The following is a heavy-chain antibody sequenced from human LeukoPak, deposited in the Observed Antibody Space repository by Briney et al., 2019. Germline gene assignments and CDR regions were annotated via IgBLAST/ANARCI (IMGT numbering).Heavy chain of an antibody. CDR1: GGSISSYY. CDR3: ARDQGYPHFDY. D-gene: IGHD3-16*02. V-gene: IGHV4-59*12. J-gene: IGHJ4*02. CDR2: IYYSGST. Sequence: SETLSLTCTVSGGSISSYYWSWIRQPPGKGLEWIGYIYYSGSTNYNPSLKSRVTMSVDTSKNQFSLKLSSVTAADTAVYYCARDQGYPHFDYWGQGTLVTVSS.